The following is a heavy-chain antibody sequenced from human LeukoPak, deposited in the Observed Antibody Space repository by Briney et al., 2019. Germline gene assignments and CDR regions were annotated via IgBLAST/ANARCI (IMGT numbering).Heavy chain of an antibody. CDR3: AAGYYDFWSGY. CDR2: INTNSGGT. Sequence: ASVKVSCKASGYTFTGYSMNWVRRAPGQGLEWMGWINTNSGGTNYAQKFQGRVTMTRDTFISTAYMELSRLRSDDTAVYYCAAGYYDFWSGYWGQGTRVTVSA. CDR1: GYTFTGYS. D-gene: IGHD3-3*01. J-gene: IGHJ4*02. V-gene: IGHV1-2*02.